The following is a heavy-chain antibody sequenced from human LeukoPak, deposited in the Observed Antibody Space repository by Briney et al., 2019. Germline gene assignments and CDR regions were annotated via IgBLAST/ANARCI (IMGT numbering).Heavy chain of an antibody. J-gene: IGHJ4*02. D-gene: IGHD4-23*01. CDR3: ARDGKATYDY. CDR2: IYYSGST. V-gene: IGHV4-39*07. CDR1: GGSISSSSYY. Sequence: SETLSLTCTVSGGSISSSSYYWGWIRQPPGKGLEWIGSIYYSGSTYYNPSLKSRVTISVDRSKNQFSLKLSSVTAADTAVYYCARDGKATYDYWGQGTMVTVSS.